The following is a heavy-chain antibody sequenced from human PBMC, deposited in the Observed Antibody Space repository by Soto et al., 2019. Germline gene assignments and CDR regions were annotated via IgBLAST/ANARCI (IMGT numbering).Heavy chain of an antibody. CDR1: GGTFSSYA. Sequence: QVQLVQSGAEVKKPGSSVKVSCKASGGTFSSYAISWVRQAPGQGLEWMGGIIPIFGTANYAQKFQGRVTMXXDXSXXAAYMELSSLRAEDTAVYYCASRIAARLGPSNIDYWGQGTLVTVSS. D-gene: IGHD6-6*01. CDR2: IIPIFGTA. CDR3: ASRIAARLGPSNIDY. J-gene: IGHJ4*02. V-gene: IGHV1-69*12.